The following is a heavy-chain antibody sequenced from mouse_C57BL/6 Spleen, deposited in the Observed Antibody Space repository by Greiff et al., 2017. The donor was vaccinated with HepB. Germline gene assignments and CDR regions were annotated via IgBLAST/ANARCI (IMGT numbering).Heavy chain of an antibody. J-gene: IGHJ4*01. CDR2: FYPGSGSI. CDR3: ARQIYYGYDGDAMDY. CDR1: GYTFTEYT. V-gene: IGHV1-62-2*01. Sequence: QVQLKESGAELVKPGASVKLSCKASGYTFTEYTIHWVKQRSGQGLEWIGWFYPGSGSIKYNEKFKDKATLTADKSSSTVYMELSRLTSEDSAVYFCARQIYYGYDGDAMDYWGQGTSVTVSS. D-gene: IGHD2-2*01.